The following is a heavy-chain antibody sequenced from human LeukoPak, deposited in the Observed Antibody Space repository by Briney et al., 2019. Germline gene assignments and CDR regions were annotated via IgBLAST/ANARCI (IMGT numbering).Heavy chain of an antibody. CDR2: MDYSGST. J-gene: IGHJ5*02. Sequence: SETLSLTCTVSGGSISDYYWTWIRQSPGTGLEWIGYMDYSGSTAYNPSLKSRVTISIDTSKNQFSLKLSSVTAADTAVYYCARGQGRFLEWISWFDPWGQGTLVTVSS. CDR1: GGSISDYY. D-gene: IGHD3-3*01. V-gene: IGHV4-59*08. CDR3: ARGQGRFLEWISWFDP.